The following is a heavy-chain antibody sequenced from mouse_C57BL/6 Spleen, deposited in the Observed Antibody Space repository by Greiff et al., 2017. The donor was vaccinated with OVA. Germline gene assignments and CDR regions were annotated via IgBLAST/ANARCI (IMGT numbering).Heavy chain of an antibody. CDR2: IWRGGST. J-gene: IGHJ2*01. D-gene: IGHD2-12*01. Sequence: VQLQQSGPGLVQPSQSLSITCTVSGFSLTSYGVHWVRQSPGKGLEWLGVIWRGGSTDYNAAFMSRLGITKDNSKSQVFFKMNSLQADDTAIYYCAAGSYEEGYFDYWGQGTTLTVSS. V-gene: IGHV2-5*01. CDR3: AAGSYEEGYFDY. CDR1: GFSLTSYG.